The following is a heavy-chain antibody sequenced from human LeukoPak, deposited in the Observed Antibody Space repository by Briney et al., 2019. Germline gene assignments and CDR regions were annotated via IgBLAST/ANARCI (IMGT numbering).Heavy chain of an antibody. J-gene: IGHJ4*02. CDR3: ARRTLYGYSLDY. D-gene: IGHD5-18*01. Sequence: GESLKIFCKGPGYSFTSYWIGWVRQVPGKGLEWMGIIYPGDSDTRYSPSFQGQVTISADKSIRTAYLQWSSLKASDTAMYYCARRTLYGYSLDYWGQGTLVTVSS. CDR2: IYPGDSDT. CDR1: GYSFTSYW. V-gene: IGHV5-51*01.